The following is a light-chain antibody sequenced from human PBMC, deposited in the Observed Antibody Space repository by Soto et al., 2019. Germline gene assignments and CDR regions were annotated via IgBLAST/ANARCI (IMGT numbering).Light chain of an antibody. Sequence: EIVLTEAPCTLSLSPWQRATLSCRSGQSISSNSLAWYQQKPGQAPRLLIYGASNRAIGISDRFSGSRSGTDFTLTISRLEPEDFAVYYCHQYGDSPFTFGPGTKVDIK. CDR2: GAS. J-gene: IGKJ3*01. V-gene: IGKV3-20*01. CDR3: HQYGDSPFT. CDR1: QSISSNS.